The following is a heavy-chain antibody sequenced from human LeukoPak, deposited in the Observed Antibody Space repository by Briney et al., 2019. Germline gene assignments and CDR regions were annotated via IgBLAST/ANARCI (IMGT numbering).Heavy chain of an antibody. D-gene: IGHD3-10*01. CDR1: GGSISSYY. CDR3: ARVENYGSGSSEYWFDP. Sequence: SETLSLTCTVSGGSISSYYWSWIRHPPGKGLEWIGYISYSGSTNSSPSLKRRVTISVDTSKNQFSLKLSSVTAAETAVYYCARVENYGSGSSEYWFDPWGQGTLVTVSS. J-gene: IGHJ5*02. CDR2: ISYSGST. V-gene: IGHV4-59*01.